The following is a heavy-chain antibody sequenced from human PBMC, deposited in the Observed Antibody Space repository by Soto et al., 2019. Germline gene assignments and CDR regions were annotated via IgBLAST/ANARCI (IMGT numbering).Heavy chain of an antibody. CDR1: GFTFNTHW. V-gene: IGHV3-74*01. CDR2: IYFDGITT. J-gene: IGHJ4*02. CDR3: ARGGAMGVDY. D-gene: IGHD1-26*01. Sequence: EVQLVESGGGVVQPGGSLRLSCTASGFTFNTHWMHWVRQAPGKGLGWVSRIYFDGITTNYADSVKGRLTVSRDNAKNTVYLHVNTLRDADTAVYYCARGGAMGVDYWGQGTLVTVST.